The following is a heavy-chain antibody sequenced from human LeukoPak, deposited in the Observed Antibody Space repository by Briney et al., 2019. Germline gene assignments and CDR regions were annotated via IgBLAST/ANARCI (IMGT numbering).Heavy chain of an antibody. CDR2: IIPIFGTA. J-gene: IGHJ4*02. CDR3: ARGRLRRYYYDSSGYYLDY. V-gene: IGHV1-69*06. Sequence: GFSVKVSCKASGGTFSSYAISWVRQAPGQGLEWMGGIIPIFGTANYAQKFQGRVTITADKSTSTAYMELSSLRSEDTAVYYCARGRLRRYYYDSSGYYLDYWGQGTLVTVSS. CDR1: GGTFSSYA. D-gene: IGHD3-22*01.